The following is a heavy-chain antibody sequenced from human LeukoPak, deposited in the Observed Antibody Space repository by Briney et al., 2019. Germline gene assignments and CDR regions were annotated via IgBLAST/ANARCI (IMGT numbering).Heavy chain of an antibody. Sequence: SETLSLTCSVSGGFNTHYYWSWIRQPPGKELEWIGYFYHSGGTNYNPSLKSRVTISVDTSKNHFSLKLSSVTAADTAVYYCARGQWLPVFDFWGQGTLVTVSS. V-gene: IGHV4-59*01. D-gene: IGHD3-22*01. CDR2: FYHSGGT. CDR3: ARGQWLPVFDF. J-gene: IGHJ4*02. CDR1: GGFNTHYY.